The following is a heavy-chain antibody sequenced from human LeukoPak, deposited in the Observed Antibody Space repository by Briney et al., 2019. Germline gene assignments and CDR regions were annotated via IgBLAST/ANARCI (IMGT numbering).Heavy chain of an antibody. CDR2: INPSGGGT. V-gene: IGHV1-46*01. J-gene: IGHJ6*02. D-gene: IGHD3-16*02. Sequence: ASVEVSCKASGYTFISYFMHWVRQAPGQGLEWMGIINPSGGGTTYAQNFQGRVTMTRDTSTSTVYMELSSLRSEDTAVYYCARRSNIVTHDYYGMDVWGQGTTVTVSS. CDR3: ARRSNIVTHDYYGMDV. CDR1: GYTFISYF.